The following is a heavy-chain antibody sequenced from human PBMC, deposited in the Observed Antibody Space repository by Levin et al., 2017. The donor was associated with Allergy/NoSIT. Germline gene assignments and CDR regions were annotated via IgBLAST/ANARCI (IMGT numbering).Heavy chain of an antibody. Sequence: ASVKVSCKASGYTFTGYYMHWVRQAPGQGLEWMGWINPNSGGTNYAQKFQGRVTMTRDTSISTAYMELSRLRSDDTAVYYCARYLYGSGPFDYWGQGTLVTVSS. D-gene: IGHD3-10*01. J-gene: IGHJ4*02. CDR2: INPNSGGT. CDR1: GYTFTGYY. CDR3: ARYLYGSGPFDY. V-gene: IGHV1-2*02.